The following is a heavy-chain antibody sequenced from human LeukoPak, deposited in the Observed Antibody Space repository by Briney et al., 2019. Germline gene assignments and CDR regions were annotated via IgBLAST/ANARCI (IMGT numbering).Heavy chain of an antibody. CDR3: AKDLTSVSIPSATN. V-gene: IGHV3-33*06. J-gene: IGHJ4*01. Sequence: PGGSLRLSCAASGFTFSSYGMHWVRQAPGKGLEWVAVIWYDGSNKYYADSVKGRFTISRDNSKNTLYLQMNSLRAEDTAVYYCAKDLTSVSIPSATNWGQGTLVTVSS. D-gene: IGHD5/OR15-5a*01. CDR1: GFTFSSYG. CDR2: IWYDGSNK.